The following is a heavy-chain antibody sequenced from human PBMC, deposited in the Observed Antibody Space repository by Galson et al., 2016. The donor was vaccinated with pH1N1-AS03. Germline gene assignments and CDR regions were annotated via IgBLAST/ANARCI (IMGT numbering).Heavy chain of an antibody. Sequence: SLRLSCAASGFTFDTYPMNWVRQAPGKGLDWVAGISGSDGSTYYTDSVKGRFTISRDNSNNTLYLQMNSLRAEDTAVYYCAKGRRISMTTVVGPLDCWGQGTLVTVSS. CDR1: GFTFDTYP. D-gene: IGHD4-23*01. CDR3: AKGRRISMTTVVGPLDC. J-gene: IGHJ4*02. CDR2: ISGSDGST. V-gene: IGHV3-23*01.